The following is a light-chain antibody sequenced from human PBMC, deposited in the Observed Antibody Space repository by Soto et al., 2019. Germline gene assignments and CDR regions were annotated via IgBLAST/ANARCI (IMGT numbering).Light chain of an antibody. Sequence: DIQMTQSPSTLSASVGDRVTITCRASQTIFRWLAWYQQRPGKAPNLLISDASDLQSGVPSRVSGSGSGAEFTLTIGRLQPDDFATYYCQQYNSYPWTFGQGTKVEF. CDR1: QTIFRW. J-gene: IGKJ1*01. V-gene: IGKV1-5*01. CDR2: DAS. CDR3: QQYNSYPWT.